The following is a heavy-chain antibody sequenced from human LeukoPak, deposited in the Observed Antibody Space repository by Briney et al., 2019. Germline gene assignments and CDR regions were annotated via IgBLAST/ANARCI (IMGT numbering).Heavy chain of an antibody. V-gene: IGHV4-4*07. Sequence: SETLSLTCTVSGGSINIYYWNWIRQPAGKGLEWIGRTYISGRTNYNPSLKSRVTMSVDKSKNQFSLKVTSVTAADTAVYYCARGDSSWYYWGQGTLVTVSS. CDR2: TYISGRT. CDR3: ARGDSSWYY. CDR1: GGSINIYY. J-gene: IGHJ4*02. D-gene: IGHD6-13*01.